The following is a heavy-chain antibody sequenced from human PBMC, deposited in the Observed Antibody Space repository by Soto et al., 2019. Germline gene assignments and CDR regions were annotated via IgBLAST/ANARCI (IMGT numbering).Heavy chain of an antibody. CDR1: GGTCSSYT. CDR3: ASRYDSSDY. Sequence: QGQLVQCGAEVKKPGSSVKGSCKASGGTCSSYTISWVRQAPGQGLEWMGRIIPILGIANYAQKFQGRVTITADKSTSTAYMELSILRSEDTAVYYCASRYDSSDYWGQGTLVTVSS. V-gene: IGHV1-69*02. J-gene: IGHJ4*02. CDR2: IIPILGIA. D-gene: IGHD3-22*01.